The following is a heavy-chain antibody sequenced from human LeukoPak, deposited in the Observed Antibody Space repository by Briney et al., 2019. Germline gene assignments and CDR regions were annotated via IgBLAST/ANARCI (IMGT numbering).Heavy chain of an antibody. Sequence: ASVKVSCKASGYTFTSDDINWVRQATGQGLEWMGWMNPNSGNTGYAQKFQGRVTITRNTSISTAYMELSSLRSEDTAVYYCAREAGGSGSTDAFDIWGQGTMVIVSS. CDR1: GYTFTSDD. D-gene: IGHD3-10*01. CDR2: MNPNSGNT. V-gene: IGHV1-8*03. CDR3: AREAGGSGSTDAFDI. J-gene: IGHJ3*02.